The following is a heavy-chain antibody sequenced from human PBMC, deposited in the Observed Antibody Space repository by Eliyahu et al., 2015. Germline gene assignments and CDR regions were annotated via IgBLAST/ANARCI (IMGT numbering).Heavy chain of an antibody. J-gene: IGHJ4*03. Sequence: QVQLVQSGAEXKKPGSSVKVSCKASGGTFSRYTVNWVRQAPGQGLEWMGGIIPIFGTANYAQKFQGRVTITADESTSTVYMELTSLRSEDTALYYCAREWESVSYYFYWGQGTQVTVSS. CDR3: AREWESVSYYFY. CDR1: GGTFSRYT. V-gene: IGHV1-69*01. D-gene: IGHD1-26*01. CDR2: IIPIFGTA.